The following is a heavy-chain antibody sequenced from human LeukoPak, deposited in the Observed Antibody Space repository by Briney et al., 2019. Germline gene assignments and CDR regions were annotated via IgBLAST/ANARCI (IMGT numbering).Heavy chain of an antibody. D-gene: IGHD4-17*01. CDR2: IIPIFGTA. CDR1: GGTFSSYA. V-gene: IGHV1-69*01. CDR3: ARDKGYGDPYYFDY. J-gene: IGHJ4*02. Sequence: SVKVSCKASGGTFSSYAICWVRQAPGQGLEWMGGIIPIFGTANYAQKFQGRVTITADESTSTAYMELSSLRSEDTAVYYCARDKGYGDPYYFDYWGQGTLVTVSS.